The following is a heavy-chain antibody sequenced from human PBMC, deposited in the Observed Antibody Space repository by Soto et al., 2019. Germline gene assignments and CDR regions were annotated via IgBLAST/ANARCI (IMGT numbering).Heavy chain of an antibody. J-gene: IGHJ6*02. CDR3: ARDNLGITIFGVVTEYYYYGMDV. CDR1: GGSISSYY. D-gene: IGHD3-3*01. Sequence: SETLSLTCTVSGGSISSYYWSWIRQPAGKGLEWIGRIYTSGGTNYNPSLKSRVTMSVDTSKNQFSLKLSSVTAADTAVYYCARDNLGITIFGVVTEYYYYGMDVWGQGTTVTVSS. CDR2: IYTSGGT. V-gene: IGHV4-4*07.